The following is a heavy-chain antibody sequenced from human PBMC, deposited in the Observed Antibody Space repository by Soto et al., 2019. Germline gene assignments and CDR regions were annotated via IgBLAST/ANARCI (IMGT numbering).Heavy chain of an antibody. CDR3: ARDKITGLFDY. V-gene: IGHV4-59*12. J-gene: IGHJ4*02. CDR2: ITYGEIT. D-gene: IGHD2-8*02. Sequence: SETLSLTCTVSGGSFSNYYWYWIRQPPGKGLEWIGYITYGEITNYNPSLKSRVTISVDTSKNQFSLKLTSVTAADTAVYYCARDKITGLFDYWGQGTLVTVSS. CDR1: GGSFSNYY.